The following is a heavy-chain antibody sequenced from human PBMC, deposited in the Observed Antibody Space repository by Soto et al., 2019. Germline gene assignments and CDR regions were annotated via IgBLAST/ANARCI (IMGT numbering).Heavy chain of an antibody. CDR2: IYYGGST. CDR1: GGSMSRGDYS. V-gene: IGHV4-30-2*01. J-gene: IGHJ4*02. D-gene: IGHD3-22*01. Sequence: PSETLSLTCAVSGGSMSRGDYSWNWIRQPPGKGLEWIGYIYYGGSTYNNPSLQSRVTMSLDRSRNQFSLKLNSVTAADTAVYYCARVRREYDNSGPVEYWGQGTLVIVAS. CDR3: ARVRREYDNSGPVEY.